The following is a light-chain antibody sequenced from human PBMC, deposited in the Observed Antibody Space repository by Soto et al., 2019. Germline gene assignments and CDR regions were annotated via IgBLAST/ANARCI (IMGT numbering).Light chain of an antibody. CDR2: INN. Sequence: QSVLTQPPSASGTPGQRITISCSGSSSNIGSRAVDWYQQLPETAPRLLIYINNQRPSGVPDRFSGSKSGTSASLAISGLQPEDEADYYCATWDDIVNGVVFGGGTQLTVL. V-gene: IGLV1-44*01. CDR3: ATWDDIVNGVV. CDR1: SSNIGSRA. J-gene: IGLJ2*01.